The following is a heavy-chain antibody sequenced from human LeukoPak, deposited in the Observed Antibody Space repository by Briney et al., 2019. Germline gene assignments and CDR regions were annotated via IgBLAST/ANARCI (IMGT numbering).Heavy chain of an antibody. D-gene: IGHD3-3*01. V-gene: IGHV4-39*07. CDR3: ARGSSWVFGS. J-gene: IGHJ4*02. CDR2: IYYSGST. CDR1: GGSISSSSYY. Sequence: SETLSLTCTVSGGSISSSSYYWGWIRQPPGKGLEWIGSIYYSGSTYYNPSLKSRVTISVDRSNNQFSLKVRSLTVADTAVYYCARGSSWVFGSWGQELLVTVSS.